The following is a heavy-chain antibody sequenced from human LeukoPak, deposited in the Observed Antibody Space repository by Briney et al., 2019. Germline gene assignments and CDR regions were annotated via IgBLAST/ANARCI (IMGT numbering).Heavy chain of an antibody. CDR1: GFTFSTYT. CDR2: ISSTSSTI. V-gene: IGHV3-48*02. J-gene: IGHJ4*02. CDR3: ARSRTYDY. Sequence: GGSLRLSCAASGFTFSTYTMSWVRQAPGKGLEWVSHISSTSSTINYADSVKGRFTISRDNAKNSLYLQLNSLRDEDTALYFCARSRTYDYWGQGTLVTVSS.